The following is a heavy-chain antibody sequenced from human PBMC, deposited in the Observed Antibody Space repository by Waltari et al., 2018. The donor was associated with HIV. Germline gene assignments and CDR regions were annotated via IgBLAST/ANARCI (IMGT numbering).Heavy chain of an antibody. Sequence: EVELLESGGDLVQPGGSLRLSCAASGFTFSDYALTWVRQAPGKSRVWDSTISHCGAKTFYAESVKCQVTVSSDNLKKTVYLQMNSLRVEDTALYYCARDLMYFYDSSGHYPEFDYWGRGTLVSVSS. J-gene: IGHJ4*02. D-gene: IGHD3-22*01. CDR3: ARDLMYFYDSSGHYPEFDY. CDR2: ISHCGAKT. V-gene: IGHV3-23*01. CDR1: GFTFSDYA.